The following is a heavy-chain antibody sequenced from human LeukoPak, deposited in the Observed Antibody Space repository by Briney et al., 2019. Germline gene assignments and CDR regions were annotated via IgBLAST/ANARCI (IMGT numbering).Heavy chain of an antibody. J-gene: IGHJ4*02. D-gene: IGHD2-2*01. Sequence: PGGSLRLSCAASGFTLSTYWMHWVRQAPGRGLVWVSRINPDGTITSYADSVKGRFTISRDNAKNTLYLQMNSLRAEDTAVYYCARVAVGQYHFDYWGQGNLVTVSS. CDR3: ARVAVGQYHFDY. V-gene: IGHV3-74*01. CDR1: GFTLSTYW. CDR2: INPDGTIT.